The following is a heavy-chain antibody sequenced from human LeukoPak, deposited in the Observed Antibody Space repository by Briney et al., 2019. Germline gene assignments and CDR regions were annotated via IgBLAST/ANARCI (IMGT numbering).Heavy chain of an antibody. Sequence: ASVKVSCKASGYNFTTYGITWVRQAPGQGLEWMGWINVNKGNTNYAQKLQGRVTMTKDTSTKTAYMDLTSLRSDDTAVYYCLRVAYGDVFDYWGQGTLVTVSS. D-gene: IGHD4-17*01. V-gene: IGHV1-18*01. CDR2: INVNKGNT. CDR3: LRVAYGDVFDY. J-gene: IGHJ4*02. CDR1: GYNFTTYG.